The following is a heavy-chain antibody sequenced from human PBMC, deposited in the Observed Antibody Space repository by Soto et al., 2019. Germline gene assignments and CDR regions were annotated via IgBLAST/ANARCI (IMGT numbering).Heavy chain of an antibody. D-gene: IGHD2-15*01. CDR1: GGSFSSYA. CDR3: ARGSRGVVVVAAQGFDP. V-gene: IGHV1-69*13. J-gene: IGHJ5*02. Sequence: SVKVSCKASGGSFSSYAISWVRQAPGQGLEWMGGIIPIFGTANYAQKFQGRVTITADESTSTAYMELSSLRSEDTAVYYCARGSRGVVVVAAQGFDPWGQGTLVTVSS. CDR2: IIPIFGTA.